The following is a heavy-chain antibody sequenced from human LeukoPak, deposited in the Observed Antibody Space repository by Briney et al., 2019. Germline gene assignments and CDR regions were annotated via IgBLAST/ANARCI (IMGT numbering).Heavy chain of an antibody. CDR3: ARGTQMATLSDNLYYYYYYMDV. V-gene: IGHV1-8*03. CDR2: MNPNSGNT. CDR1: VYSFSNYD. D-gene: IGHD5-24*01. Sequence: GPVKVSCKASVYSFSNYDINWVRQASGQGLEWMGWMNPNSGNTGYAQKIQDRVTITRNTSISTVYMELSSLRSEDTAVYYCARGTQMATLSDNLYYYYYYMDVWGKGTTVTVSS. J-gene: IGHJ6*03.